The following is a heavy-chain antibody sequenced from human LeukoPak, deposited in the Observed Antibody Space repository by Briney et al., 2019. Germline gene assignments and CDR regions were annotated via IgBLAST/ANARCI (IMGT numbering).Heavy chain of an antibody. V-gene: IGHV3-21*01. D-gene: IGHD4-23*01. Sequence: PGGSLRLSRAASGFTLSSHSMNWGRQAPGKGLEWVSSISSSSSYIYYADSVKGRFTISRDNAKNSLFLQMNSLRAEDTAVYYCTREQDREASATVVGDYWGQGTLVTVSS. CDR3: TREQDREASATVVGDY. J-gene: IGHJ4*02. CDR1: GFTLSSHS. CDR2: ISSSSSYI.